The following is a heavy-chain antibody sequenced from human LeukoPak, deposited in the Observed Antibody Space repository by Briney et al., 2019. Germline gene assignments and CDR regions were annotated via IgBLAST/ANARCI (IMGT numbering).Heavy chain of an antibody. V-gene: IGHV3-33*01. Sequence: PGRSLRLSCAASGLTFSSYGMHWVRQAPGKGLEWVAVIWYGGSNKYYADSVKGRFTISRDNSKNTLYLQMNSLRAEDTAVYYCARGADRWYYFDYWGQGTLVTVSS. CDR2: IWYGGSNK. D-gene: IGHD4-23*01. CDR1: GLTFSSYG. CDR3: ARGADRWYYFDY. J-gene: IGHJ4*02.